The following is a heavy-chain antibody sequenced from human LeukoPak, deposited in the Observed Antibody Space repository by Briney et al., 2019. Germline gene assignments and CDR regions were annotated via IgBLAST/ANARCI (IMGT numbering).Heavy chain of an antibody. D-gene: IGHD3-10*02. Sequence: PWGSLRLSCAASGVTFSSYEMNWVRQAPGKGLEWVSYISSSGSTIYYADSAKGRFTISRNNTKNSLYLQMNSLRAETTAVYYCAEIGITMTGGVWGKGTTVTISS. V-gene: IGHV3-48*03. CDR2: ISSSGSTI. CDR1: GVTFSSYE. CDR3: AEIGITMTGGV. J-gene: IGHJ6*04.